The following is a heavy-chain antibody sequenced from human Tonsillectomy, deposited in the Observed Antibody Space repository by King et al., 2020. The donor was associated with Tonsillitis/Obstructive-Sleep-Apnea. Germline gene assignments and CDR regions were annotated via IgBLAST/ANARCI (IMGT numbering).Heavy chain of an antibody. Sequence: VQLVESGGGLVQPGGSLRLSCAASGFTFSGYSMNWVRQAPGKGLEWVSYISSIGSSIYYANSVKGRFTISRDNSKNSLYLQMNSLRDEDTAVYYCAREGYWGQGTLVTVSS. CDR2: ISSIGSSI. J-gene: IGHJ4*02. CDR1: GFTFSGYS. CDR3: AREGY. V-gene: IGHV3-48*02.